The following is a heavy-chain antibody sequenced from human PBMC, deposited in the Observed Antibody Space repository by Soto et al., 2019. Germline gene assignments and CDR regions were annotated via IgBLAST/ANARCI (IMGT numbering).Heavy chain of an antibody. D-gene: IGHD3-9*01. CDR3: ARESFDLTGYTDL. J-gene: IGHJ4*02. V-gene: IGHV4-59*01. CDR1: GASIINYY. Sequence: QVQLQESGPGLVKPSETLSLTCTVSGASIINYYWSWIRQPPGKGLELIGYIYYSGSTNYNPSLKSRVTISLDTSENQFSLKLSSVTAADTAVYYCARESFDLTGYTDLWGQGTLVTVSS. CDR2: IYYSGST.